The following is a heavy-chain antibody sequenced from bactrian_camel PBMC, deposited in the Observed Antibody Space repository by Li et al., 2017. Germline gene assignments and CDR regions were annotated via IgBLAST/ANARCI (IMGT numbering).Heavy chain of an antibody. CDR3: AAGLCDYDPSFFLAWGRDLRDLGY. CDR2: SHSGGRMT. Sequence: DVQLVESGGGLVQPGGSLRLSCAASGYSISNYAVNWVRQAPGKGLEWVSGSHSGGRMTYYADSVKGRFTISRDNAKKTVFLQMSGLKPEDTAMYYCAAGLCDYDPSFFLAWGRDLRDLGYWGQGTQVTVS. J-gene: IGHJ6*01. D-gene: IGHD4*01. V-gene: IGHV3S40*01. CDR1: GYSISNYA.